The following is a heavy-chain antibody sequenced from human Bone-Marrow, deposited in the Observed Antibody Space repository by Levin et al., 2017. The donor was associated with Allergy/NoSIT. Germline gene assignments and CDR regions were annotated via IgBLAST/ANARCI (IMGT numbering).Heavy chain of an antibody. CDR3: ARDRKLIVVAWSYYYGMDV. CDR2: INPSGGST. D-gene: IGHD3-22*01. V-gene: IGHV1-46*01. J-gene: IGHJ6*02. CDR1: GYTFTSYY. Sequence: GESLKISCKASGYTFTSYYMHWVRQAPGQGLEWMGIINPSGGSTSYAQKFQGRVTMTRDTSTSTVYMELSSLRSEDTAVYYCARDRKLIVVAWSYYYGMDVWGQGTTVTVSS.